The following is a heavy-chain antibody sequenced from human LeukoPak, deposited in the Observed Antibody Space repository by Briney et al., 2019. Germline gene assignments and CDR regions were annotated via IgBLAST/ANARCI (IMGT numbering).Heavy chain of an antibody. CDR3: ARGRLTMVRGVIIEGFWFDP. D-gene: IGHD3-10*01. J-gene: IGHJ5*02. Sequence: GASVKVSCKASGYTFTSYDINWVRQATGQGLEWMGWMNPNSGNTGYAQKFQGRVTMTRNTSISTAYMELSSLRSEDTAVYYCARGRLTMVRGVIIEGFWFDPWGQGTLVTVSS. CDR2: MNPNSGNT. V-gene: IGHV1-8*01. CDR1: GYTFTSYD.